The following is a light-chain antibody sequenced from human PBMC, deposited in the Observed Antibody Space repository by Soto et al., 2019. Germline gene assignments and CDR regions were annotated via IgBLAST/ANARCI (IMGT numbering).Light chain of an antibody. CDR1: QDITNY. Sequence: IQMTQSPSSLSASVGDSVTITFQASQDITNYLIWYQQKPGKAPKLLIYDASSFVKGVSSRFSVSGCWTNFTLTIISHQPEEISKYDCQQFESVTCTFGQGPKLEMK. V-gene: IGKV1-33*01. CDR3: QQFESVTCT. J-gene: IGKJ2*02. CDR2: DAS.